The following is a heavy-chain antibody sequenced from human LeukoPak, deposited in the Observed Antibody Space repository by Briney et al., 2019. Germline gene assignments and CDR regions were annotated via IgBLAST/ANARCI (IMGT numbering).Heavy chain of an antibody. D-gene: IGHD6-19*01. Sequence: ASVKVSCKASGYTFTSYGISWVRQAPGQGLEWMGWISAYNGNTNYAQKLQGRVTITTDTSTSTAYMELRSLRSDDTAVYYCARETRFSGWYYYYYYMDVWGKGTTVTISS. V-gene: IGHV1-18*01. CDR2: ISAYNGNT. J-gene: IGHJ6*03. CDR3: ARETRFSGWYYYYYYMDV. CDR1: GYTFTSYG.